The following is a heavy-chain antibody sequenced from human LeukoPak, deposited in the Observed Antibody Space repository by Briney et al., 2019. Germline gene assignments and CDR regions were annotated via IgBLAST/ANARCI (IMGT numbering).Heavy chain of an antibody. D-gene: IGHD3-10*01. CDR3: VRITMIRGTFDAFDI. CDR1: GGSISSSSYY. J-gene: IGHJ3*02. Sequence: SETLSLTCTVSGGSISSSSYYWGWIRQPPGKGLECIGSIYYSGSTYYKSSLKSRLTISVDRTNNQFSLKLSSVTAADTAVYYCVRITMIRGTFDAFDIWGQGTMVIVSS. CDR2: IYYSGST. V-gene: IGHV4-39*01.